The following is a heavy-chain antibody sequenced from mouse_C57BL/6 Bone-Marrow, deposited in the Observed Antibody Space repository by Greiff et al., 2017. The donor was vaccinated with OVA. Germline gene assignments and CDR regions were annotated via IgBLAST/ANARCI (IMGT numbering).Heavy chain of an antibody. CDR1: GYTFTDYN. CDR3: ARRLRWYFDV. CDR2: INPNNGGT. V-gene: IGHV1-18*01. J-gene: IGHJ1*03. D-gene: IGHD1-1*01. Sequence: LVEPGASVQIPCQASGYTFTDYNMDWVKQSHGKSLEWIGDINPNNGGTIYNQKFKGKATLTVDKSSSTAYMELRSLTSEDTAVYYCARRLRWYFDVWGTGTTVTVSS.